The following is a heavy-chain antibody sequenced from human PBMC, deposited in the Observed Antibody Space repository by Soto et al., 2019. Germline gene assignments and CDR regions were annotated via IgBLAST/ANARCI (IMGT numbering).Heavy chain of an antibody. CDR1: GFSLRTDAVG. CDR3: AHRIAAPGRTLDY. J-gene: IGHJ4*02. Sequence: QITLKESGPTLVRPTQTLTLTCTVSGFSLRTDAVGVAWIRQSPGKALEWLGIMYWNGEKRYKSSLQTRLTITRDNSKNQVVLTMTDMAPLHTATYFCAHRIAAPGRTLDYWGQGVLVTVSS. CDR2: MYWNGEK. D-gene: IGHD6-13*01. V-gene: IGHV2-5*01.